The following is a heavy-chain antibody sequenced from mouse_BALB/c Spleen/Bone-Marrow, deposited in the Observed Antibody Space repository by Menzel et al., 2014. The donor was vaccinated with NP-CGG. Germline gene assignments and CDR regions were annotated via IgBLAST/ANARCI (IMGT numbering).Heavy chain of an antibody. Sequence: EAGGGLVQPWGFLELFWAASGFHFSRNWVSWGRQAPGKGLEWIGEINSDSSTINYTPSLKDKFIISRDNAKNTLYLQMSKVRSEDTALYYCERLSYYGRFAYWGQGTLVTVSA. CDR1: GFHFSRNW. CDR2: INSDSSTI. V-gene: IGHV4-1*02. J-gene: IGHJ3*01. D-gene: IGHD1-1*01. CDR3: ERLSYYGRFAY.